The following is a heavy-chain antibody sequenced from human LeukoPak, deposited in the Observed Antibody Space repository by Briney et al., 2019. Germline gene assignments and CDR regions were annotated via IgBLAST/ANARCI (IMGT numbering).Heavy chain of an antibody. CDR2: IVVGSGNT. D-gene: IGHD3-3*01. V-gene: IGHV1-58*02. Sequence: GTSVKVSCKASGFTFTSSAMQWVRQARGRRLEWIGWIVVGSGNTNYAQKFQERVTITRDMSTSTAYMELSSLRSEDTAVYYCAAAQGAYYDFWSGYYTSGQSWFDPWGQGTLVTVSS. J-gene: IGHJ5*02. CDR1: GFTFTSSA. CDR3: AAAQGAYYDFWSGYYTSGQSWFDP.